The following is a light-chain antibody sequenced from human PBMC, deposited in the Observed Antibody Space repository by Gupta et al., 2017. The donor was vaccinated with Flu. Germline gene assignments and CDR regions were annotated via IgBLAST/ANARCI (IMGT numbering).Light chain of an antibody. CDR3: QQYHNRLPLT. Sequence: DLKMSQSPSSMSASVGARVTIPCQASQDIRNYLNWYQQKPGKAPKLLIYDAVNLETGIPSRFRGSGSGTDLTVTISSLKPEDIATYYCQQYHNRLPLTFGQGTKVEVK. CDR2: DAV. CDR1: QDIRNY. V-gene: IGKV1-33*01. J-gene: IGKJ1*01.